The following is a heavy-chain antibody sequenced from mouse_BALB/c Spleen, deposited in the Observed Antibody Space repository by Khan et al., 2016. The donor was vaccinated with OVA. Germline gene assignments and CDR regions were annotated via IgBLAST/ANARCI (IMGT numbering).Heavy chain of an antibody. CDR3: ARSIMAN. J-gene: IGHJ2*01. CDR1: GYSITSDYA. V-gene: IGHV3-2*02. CDR2: ISYSGST. Sequence: EVQLLESGPGLVKPSQSLSLTCTVTGYSITSDYAWNWIRQFPGNKLEWMGYISYSGSTSYNPSLKSRISITRDTSKNQFFLQLNSVTTEDTATYYCARSIMANWGQGTTLTVSS.